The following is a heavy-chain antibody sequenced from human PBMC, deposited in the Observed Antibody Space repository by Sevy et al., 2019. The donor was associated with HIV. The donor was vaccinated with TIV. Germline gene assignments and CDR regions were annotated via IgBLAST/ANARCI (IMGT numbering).Heavy chain of an antibody. V-gene: IGHV1-24*01. CDR3: ATSPDYYDSSRDAFDI. CDR1: GYSVSDLS. Sequence: ASVKVSCKVSGYSVSDLSIHWVRQAPGKGLEWMGGYDPEDGETIYAQKFQGRVTMTEDTSTDTAYMELSSLRSEDRAVCYCATSPDYYDSSRDAFDIWGQGTMVTVSS. CDR2: YDPEDGET. D-gene: IGHD3-22*01. J-gene: IGHJ3*02.